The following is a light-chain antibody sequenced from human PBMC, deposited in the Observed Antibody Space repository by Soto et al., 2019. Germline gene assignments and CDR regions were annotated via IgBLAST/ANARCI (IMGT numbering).Light chain of an antibody. CDR3: QSYDRNLRGWV. Sequence: QSALTQPASVSGSPGQSITISCTGTSGDIGSYNRVSWYQQHPGKAPKLIIYEVTDRPSGVPDRFSGAKSGTSASLAITGLQAEDEADYYCQSYDRNLRGWVFGGGTKLTVL. CDR1: SGDIGSYNR. CDR2: EVT. J-gene: IGLJ3*02. V-gene: IGLV2-14*01.